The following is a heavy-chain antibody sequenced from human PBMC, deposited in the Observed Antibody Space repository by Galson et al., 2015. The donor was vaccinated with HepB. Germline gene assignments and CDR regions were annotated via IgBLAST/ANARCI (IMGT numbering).Heavy chain of an antibody. CDR3: ARQPYYYDALTGYYRVTYYFDY. CDR2: IDPTDSYT. Sequence: QSGAEVTKPGESLRISCKTSGSNFTNYWVSWVRQMPGKGPEWMGKIDPTDSYTNYSPSFQGHVTISTDKSVSTAYLQWNSLKASDTAIYYCARQPYYYDALTGYYRVTYYFDYWGPGALVTVSS. V-gene: IGHV5-10-1*01. CDR1: GSNFTNYW. J-gene: IGHJ4*02. D-gene: IGHD3-9*01.